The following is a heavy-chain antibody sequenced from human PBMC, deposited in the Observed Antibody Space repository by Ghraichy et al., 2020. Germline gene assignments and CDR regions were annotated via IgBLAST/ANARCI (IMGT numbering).Heavy chain of an antibody. CDR1: GGSISSGGYS. Sequence: SETLSLTCAVSGGSISSGGYSWSWIRQPPGKGLEWIGYIYHSGSTYYNPSLKSRVTISLDRSKNQFSLKLSSVTAADTAVYFCARDRGDYGDYRGAFHIWGQGTMVTVSS. J-gene: IGHJ3*02. CDR3: ARDRGDYGDYRGAFHI. V-gene: IGHV4-30-2*01. D-gene: IGHD4-17*01. CDR2: IYHSGST.